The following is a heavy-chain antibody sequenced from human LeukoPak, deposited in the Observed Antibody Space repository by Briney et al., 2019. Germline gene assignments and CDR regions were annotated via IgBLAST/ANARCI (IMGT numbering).Heavy chain of an antibody. Sequence: GGSLRLSCAASGFTFSSYAMSWVRQVPGKGLEWVAVISYDGSNKYYADSVKGRFTISRDNSKNTLYLQMNSLRAEDTAVFYCARDLGYDSSGYWTTIRGFDYWGQGTLVTVSS. J-gene: IGHJ4*02. CDR2: ISYDGSNK. CDR3: ARDLGYDSSGYWTTIRGFDY. V-gene: IGHV3-30*04. CDR1: GFTFSSYA. D-gene: IGHD3-22*01.